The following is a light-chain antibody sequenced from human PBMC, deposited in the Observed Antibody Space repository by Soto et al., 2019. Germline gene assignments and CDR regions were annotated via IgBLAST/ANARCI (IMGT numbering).Light chain of an antibody. V-gene: IGKV1-9*01. J-gene: IGKJ4*01. CDR3: QQLNSYPRALT. Sequence: DIHLTQSPSFLSASVGDRVTITCRASQGINNYLTWYQQKPGKAPKLLIYAASTLQSGVPSRFSGSGSGTEFTLTISSLQPEDFATYYCQQLNSYPRALTFGGGTKVEIK. CDR1: QGINNY. CDR2: AAS.